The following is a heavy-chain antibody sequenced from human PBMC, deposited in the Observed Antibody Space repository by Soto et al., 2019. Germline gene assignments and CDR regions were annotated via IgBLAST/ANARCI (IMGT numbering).Heavy chain of an antibody. CDR2: ISYDGSKK. Sequence: QVQLVESGGGVVQPGRSLRLSCAASGFAFNSYAMHWVRQAPGKGLEWVAVISYDGSKKYDADSVKGRFTISRDNSKNTLFLQMNSLRPEDTAVYYCVRSTKAYYYYYAMDIWGQGTMVTVSS. CDR3: VRSTKAYYYYYAMDI. J-gene: IGHJ6*02. D-gene: IGHD1-1*01. V-gene: IGHV3-30*04. CDR1: GFAFNSYA.